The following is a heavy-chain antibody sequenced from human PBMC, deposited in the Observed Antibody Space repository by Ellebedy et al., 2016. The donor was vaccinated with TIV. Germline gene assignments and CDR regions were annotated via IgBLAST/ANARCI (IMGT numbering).Heavy chain of an antibody. CDR2: IYYSGST. Sequence: SETLSLXXTVSGGSISSYYWSWIRQPPGKGLEWIGYIYYSGSTNYNPSLKSRVTISVDTSKNQFSLKLSSVTAADTAVYYCARERPYGSGSYYWYFDLWGRGTLVTVSS. CDR3: ARERPYGSGSYYWYFDL. V-gene: IGHV4-59*12. D-gene: IGHD3-10*01. J-gene: IGHJ2*01. CDR1: GGSISSYY.